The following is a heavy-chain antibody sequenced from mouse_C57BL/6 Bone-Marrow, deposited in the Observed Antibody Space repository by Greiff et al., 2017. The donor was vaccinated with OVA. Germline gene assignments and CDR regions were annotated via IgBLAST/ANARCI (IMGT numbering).Heavy chain of an antibody. CDR2: IYPGDGDT. CDR1: GYAFSSSW. CDR3: VYDGYFPFAY. Sequence: QVQLQQSGPELVKPGASVKISCKASGYAFSSSWMNWVKQRPGKGLEWIGRIYPGDGDTNYNGKFKGKATLTADKSSSTAYMQLSGLTSEDSAVYFCVYDGYFPFAYWGQGTLVTVSA. V-gene: IGHV1-82*01. J-gene: IGHJ3*01. D-gene: IGHD2-3*01.